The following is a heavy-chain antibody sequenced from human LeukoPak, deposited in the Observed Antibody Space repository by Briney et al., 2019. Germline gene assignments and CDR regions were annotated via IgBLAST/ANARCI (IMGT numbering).Heavy chain of an antibody. Sequence: SETLSLTCTVSGGSISSSSYYWGWIRQPPGKGLEWIGEIYHSGSTNYNPSLKSRVTISVDKSKNQFSLKLSSVTAADTAVYYCAREHSSGWSDAFDIWGQGTMVTVSS. D-gene: IGHD6-19*01. CDR3: AREHSSGWSDAFDI. V-gene: IGHV4-39*07. J-gene: IGHJ3*02. CDR2: IYHSGST. CDR1: GGSISSSSYY.